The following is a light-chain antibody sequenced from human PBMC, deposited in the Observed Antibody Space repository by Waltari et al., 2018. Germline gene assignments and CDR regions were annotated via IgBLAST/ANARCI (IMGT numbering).Light chain of an antibody. J-gene: IGLJ1*01. V-gene: IGLV2-14*01. Sequence: QSALTQPASVSGSPGQSITLPCPGTASAVGTYDFVPWYQQHPGKAPPLIIYEVSNRPSGISNRFSASKSGNTASLTISGLQAEDEADYYCSSYTTSSAPGVFGTGTRVTVL. CDR3: SSYTTSSAPGV. CDR1: ASAVGTYDF. CDR2: EVS.